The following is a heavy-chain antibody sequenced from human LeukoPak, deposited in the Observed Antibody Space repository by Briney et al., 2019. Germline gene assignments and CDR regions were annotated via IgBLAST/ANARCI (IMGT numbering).Heavy chain of an antibody. D-gene: IGHD4-17*01. V-gene: IGHV4-34*01. CDR3: ARGQDCGDYASVWFDP. CDR1: GGSFSGYY. CDR2: INHSGST. Sequence: SETLSLTCAVYGGSFSGYYWSWIRQPPGKGLEWIGEINHSGSTNYNPSLKSRVTISVDTSKNQFSLKLSSVTAADTAVYYCARGQDCGDYASVWFDPWGQGTLVTVSS. J-gene: IGHJ5*02.